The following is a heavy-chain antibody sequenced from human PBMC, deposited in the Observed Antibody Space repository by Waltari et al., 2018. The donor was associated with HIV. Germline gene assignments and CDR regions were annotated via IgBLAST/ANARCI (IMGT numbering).Heavy chain of an antibody. V-gene: IGHV4-30-4*01. CDR2: IYYSGGT. J-gene: IGHJ6*02. CDR3: AKDPLGFGYYGMNV. Sequence: QVQLQESVPGLVKPSQTLSLTCTVSGGPISCGDYYWSWIRPSPGKGLEWIGHIYYSGGTYYNPSLKSRVTISVDTSKNQFSLKLSSVTAADTAVYYCAKDPLGFGYYGMNVWGQGTTVTVSS. D-gene: IGHD3-10*01. CDR1: GGPISCGDYY.